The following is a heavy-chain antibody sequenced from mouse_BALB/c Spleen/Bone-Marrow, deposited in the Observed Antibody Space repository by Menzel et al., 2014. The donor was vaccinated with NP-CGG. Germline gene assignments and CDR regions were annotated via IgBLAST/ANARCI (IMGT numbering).Heavy chain of an antibody. V-gene: IGHV1-4*01. CDR1: GHTFTSYW. CDR3: ARYDGYEAY. CDR2: INPSTGYT. J-gene: IGHJ3*01. D-gene: IGHD2-3*01. Sequence: SGAELARPGASVKMSCKASGHTFTSYWMHWVKQRPGQGLEWIGYINPSTGYTEYNQKFKDKATLTADKSSSTAYMQLSSLTSEDSAVYYCARYDGYEAYWGQGTLVTVSA.